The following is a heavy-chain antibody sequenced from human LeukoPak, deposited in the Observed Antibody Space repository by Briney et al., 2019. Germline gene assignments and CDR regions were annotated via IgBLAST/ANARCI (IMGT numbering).Heavy chain of an antibody. V-gene: IGHV3-30*04. CDR1: GFTFSSYA. CDR2: ISYDGSNK. J-gene: IGHJ4*02. D-gene: IGHD4-17*01. Sequence: GGSLRLSCAASGFTFSSYAMHWVRQAPGKGLEWVAVISYDGSNKYYADSVKGRFTISRDNSKNTLYLQMNSLRADDTAVYYCARLTAVTFSDYWGQGTLVTVSS. CDR3: ARLTAVTFSDY.